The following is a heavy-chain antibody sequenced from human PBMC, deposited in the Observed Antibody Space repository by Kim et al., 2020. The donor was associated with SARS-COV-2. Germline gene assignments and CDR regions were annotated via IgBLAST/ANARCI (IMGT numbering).Heavy chain of an antibody. J-gene: IGHJ4*02. CDR2: INSDGSTT. D-gene: IGHD2-21*01. CDR3: ARPPGRGGDFDY. CDR1: GFTFSSYW. V-gene: IGHV3-74*01. Sequence: GGSLRLSCAASGFTFSSYWMHWVRQAPGKGLVWVSNINSDGSTTNYADSVKGRFTISRDNAKNTLYLQMNSLRADDTAMYYCARPPGRGGDFDYWGRGTLVTVSS.